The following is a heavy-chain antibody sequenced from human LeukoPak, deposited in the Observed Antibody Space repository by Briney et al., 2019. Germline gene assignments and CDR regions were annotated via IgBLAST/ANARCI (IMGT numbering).Heavy chain of an antibody. J-gene: IGHJ4*02. Sequence: GGSLRLSCAASGFTFSDYYMGWIRQAPGKGLEWVSYISSSGSTIYYADSVKGRFTISRDNAKNSLYLQMNSLRAEDTAVYYCAKTFNHEYSGNDRDYWGQGTLVTVSS. D-gene: IGHD5-12*01. CDR3: AKTFNHEYSGNDRDY. V-gene: IGHV3-11*04. CDR1: GFTFSDYY. CDR2: ISSSGSTI.